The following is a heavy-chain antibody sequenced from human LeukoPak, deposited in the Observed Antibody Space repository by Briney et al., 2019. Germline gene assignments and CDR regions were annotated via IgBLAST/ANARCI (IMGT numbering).Heavy chain of an antibody. D-gene: IGHD1-1*01. CDR2: ISYSGST. CDR3: AREGTAGTNPNWFDP. CDR1: GGSISSYY. J-gene: IGHJ5*02. Sequence: SETLSLTCTVSGGSISSYYWSWIPQPPGKGLEWIGYISYSGSTNFNPSLKSRVTISVDTSKNQFSLKLSSVTAADTAVYYCAREGTAGTNPNWFDPWGQGTLVTVSS. V-gene: IGHV4-59*01.